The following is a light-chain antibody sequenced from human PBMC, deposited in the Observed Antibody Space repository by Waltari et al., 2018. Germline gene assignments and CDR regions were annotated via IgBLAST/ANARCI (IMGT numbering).Light chain of an antibody. V-gene: IGKV1-39*01. CDR2: TTS. Sequence: SPSSLSASVGDRVTITCRASQTITNYLAWYQQKPGKAPRLLIYTTSTLEGGVPLRFSGSGSGRDFTLTISSLQPEDSATYFCQQTYTVPYTFGQGTTLEIK. CDR3: QQTYTVPYT. CDR1: QTITNY. J-gene: IGKJ2*01.